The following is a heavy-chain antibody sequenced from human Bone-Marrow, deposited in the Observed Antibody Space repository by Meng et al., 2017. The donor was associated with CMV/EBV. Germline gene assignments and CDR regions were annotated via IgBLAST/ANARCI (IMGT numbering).Heavy chain of an antibody. CDR2: ISSSGSTI. CDR3: ARDRIAARGALFDP. V-gene: IGHV3-48*04. CDR1: GFTFSRYW. Sequence: ETLSLTCAASGFTFSRYWMSWVRQAPGKGLEWVSYISSSGSTIYYADSVKGRFTISRDNAKNSLYLQMNSLRAEDTAVYYCARDRIAARGALFDPWGQGTLVTVSS. J-gene: IGHJ5*02. D-gene: IGHD6-6*01.